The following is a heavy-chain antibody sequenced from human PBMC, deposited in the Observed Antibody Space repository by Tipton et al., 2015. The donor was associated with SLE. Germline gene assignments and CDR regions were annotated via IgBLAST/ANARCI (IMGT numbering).Heavy chain of an antibody. Sequence: TLSLTCAVFGGSFSGYYWSWVRQPPGKGLEWIGEINHSGSTNYNPSLKSRVTISVDTSKNQFSLKLSSVTAADTAVYFCASGYPGDAFDLWGQGTVVTVSS. CDR1: GGSFSGYY. CDR2: INHSGST. CDR3: ASGYPGDAFDL. D-gene: IGHD2-2*02. J-gene: IGHJ3*01. V-gene: IGHV4-34*01.